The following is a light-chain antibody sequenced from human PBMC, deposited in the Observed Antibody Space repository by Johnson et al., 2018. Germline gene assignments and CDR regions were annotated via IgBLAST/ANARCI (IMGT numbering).Light chain of an antibody. J-gene: IGLJ1*01. Sequence: QSVLTQPPSVSAAPGQKVTISCSGSSSNIGNNYVSWYQQLPGTAPKLLIYENNKRPSGIPDRFSGSKSGTSATLGITGLQTGDEADYYCGTWDSSLSEGNVFGTGTKCTGL. CDR1: SSNIGNNY. V-gene: IGLV1-51*02. CDR3: GTWDSSLSEGNV. CDR2: ENN.